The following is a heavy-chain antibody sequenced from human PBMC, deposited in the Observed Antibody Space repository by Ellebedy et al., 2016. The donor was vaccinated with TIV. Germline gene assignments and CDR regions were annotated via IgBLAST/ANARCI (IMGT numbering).Heavy chain of an antibody. CDR3: ARDFAGYSSSWYHYYYYMDV. Sequence: GESLKISXGASGFTFSSYGMHWVRQAPGKGLEWVAVISYDGSNKYYADSVKGRFTISRDNAKNSLYLQMNSLRAEDTAVYYCARDFAGYSSSWYHYYYYMDVWGKGTTVTVSS. J-gene: IGHJ6*03. V-gene: IGHV3-30*03. CDR1: GFTFSSYG. D-gene: IGHD6-13*01. CDR2: ISYDGSNK.